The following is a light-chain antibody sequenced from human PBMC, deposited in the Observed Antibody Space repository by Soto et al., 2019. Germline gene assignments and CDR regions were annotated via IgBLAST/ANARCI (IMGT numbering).Light chain of an antibody. CDR2: VNSDGSH. CDR1: SGHSNYA. J-gene: IGLJ2*01. Sequence: QSVLTQSPSASASLGASVKLTCTLSSGHSNYAIAWYQQQPGKGPRYLMKVNSDGSHKKGDGIPDRFSGSSSGAERYLTISSLQSEDEADYYCQTWGTGIVVFGGGTKLTVL. CDR3: QTWGTGIVV. V-gene: IGLV4-69*01.